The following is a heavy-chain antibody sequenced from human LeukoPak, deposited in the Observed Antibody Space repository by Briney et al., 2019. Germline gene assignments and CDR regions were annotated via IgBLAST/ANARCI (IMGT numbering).Heavy chain of an antibody. CDR3: ARGWEYNWFDP. V-gene: IGHV4-59*01. CDR1: GGSISSFY. D-gene: IGHD1-26*01. Sequence: SETLSLTCSVSGGSISSFYWNWIRQPPGKGLEWIGNIYYSGSTNYNPSLKRRVTIPVDTSKNRFSLKLSSVTAADTAVYYCARGWEYNWFDPWGQGTLVTVSS. CDR2: IYYSGST. J-gene: IGHJ5*02.